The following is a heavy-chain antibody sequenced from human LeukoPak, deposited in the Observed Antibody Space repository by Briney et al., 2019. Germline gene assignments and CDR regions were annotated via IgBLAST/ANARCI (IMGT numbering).Heavy chain of an antibody. CDR2: ISGGGGST. CDR3: AKFGQSTIVVVTRYADY. Sequence: GGSLRLSCAASGFTFSSYAMSWVRQAPGKGLEWVSVISGGGGSTYYADSVKGRFTISRDNSKNTLYLQMNSLRAEDTAVYYCAKFGQSTIVVVTRYADYWGQGTLVTVSS. J-gene: IGHJ4*02. D-gene: IGHD2-21*02. CDR1: GFTFSSYA. V-gene: IGHV3-23*01.